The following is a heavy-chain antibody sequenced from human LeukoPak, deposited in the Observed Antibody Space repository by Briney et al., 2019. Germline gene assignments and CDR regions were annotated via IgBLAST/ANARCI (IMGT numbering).Heavy chain of an antibody. CDR2: ISGSGGGT. CDR3: AKQGGAARSFYVDAFDI. CDR1: GFTVSSNY. J-gene: IGHJ3*02. Sequence: GGSLRLSCAASGFTVSSNYMSWVRQAPGKGLEWVSVISGSGGGTYYADSVKGRFTISRDNSKNTLYLQMNSLRVEDTALYFCAKQGGAARSFYVDAFDIWGQGAMVTVSS. V-gene: IGHV3-23*01. D-gene: IGHD1-26*01.